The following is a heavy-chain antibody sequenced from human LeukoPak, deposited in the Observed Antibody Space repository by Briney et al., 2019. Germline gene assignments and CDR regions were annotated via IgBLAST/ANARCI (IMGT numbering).Heavy chain of an antibody. CDR3: ATSHSDYDRGHNNCFDP. Sequence: SVKVSCKAFGDTFSNYSITWVRQAPGQGLEWMGVIIPVFGTTYYAQKFQGRVTITADESTSTVYMELSSLRYEDTAVYYCATSHSDYDRGHNNCFDPWGQGTLVIVSS. D-gene: IGHD5-12*01. CDR1: GDTFSNYS. CDR2: IIPVFGTT. V-gene: IGHV1-69*13. J-gene: IGHJ5*02.